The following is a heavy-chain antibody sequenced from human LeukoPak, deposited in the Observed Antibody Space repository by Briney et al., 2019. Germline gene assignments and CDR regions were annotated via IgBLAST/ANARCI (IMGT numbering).Heavy chain of an antibody. J-gene: IGHJ4*02. V-gene: IGHV4-59*01. CDR1: GDSISSYY. D-gene: IGHD6-19*01. CDR2: IYYRGST. CDR3: ARAGSGWSFDY. Sequence: ETLSLTCSVSGDSISSYYWSWIRQPPGKGLEWIGYIYYRGSTNYNSSLKSRVTISVDTSKNQFSLNLSSVTAADTAVYYCARAGSGWSFDYWGQGTLVTVSS.